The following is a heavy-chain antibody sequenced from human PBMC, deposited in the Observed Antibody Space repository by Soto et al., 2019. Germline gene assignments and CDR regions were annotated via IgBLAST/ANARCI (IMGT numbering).Heavy chain of an antibody. CDR1: GGTFSSYA. J-gene: IGHJ6*02. V-gene: IGHV1-69*12. CDR3: ARNPLGATAAMDV. CDR2: IIPIFGRA. D-gene: IGHD5-12*01. Sequence: QVQLVQSGAEVKKPGSSVKVSCKASGGTFSSYAISWVRRAPGRGIEWMGGIIPIFGRANYAQKFQGRVTITADESTSTPYMALSSLRAEDTAVYYCARNPLGATAAMDVWGQGTTVTVSS.